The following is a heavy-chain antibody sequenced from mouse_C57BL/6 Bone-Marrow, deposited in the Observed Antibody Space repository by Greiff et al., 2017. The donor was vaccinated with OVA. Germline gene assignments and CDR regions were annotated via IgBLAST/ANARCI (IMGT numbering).Heavy chain of an antibody. Sequence: DVMLVESEGGLVQPGSSMKLSCTASGFTFSDYYMAWVRQVPEKGLEWVANINYDGSSTYYLDSLKSRFIISRDNAKNTLYLQMSRLKSEDTAMYYCARHGYFDVWGTGTTVTVSS. CDR1: GFTFSDYY. CDR3: ARHGYFDV. V-gene: IGHV5-16*02. CDR2: INYDGSST. J-gene: IGHJ1*03.